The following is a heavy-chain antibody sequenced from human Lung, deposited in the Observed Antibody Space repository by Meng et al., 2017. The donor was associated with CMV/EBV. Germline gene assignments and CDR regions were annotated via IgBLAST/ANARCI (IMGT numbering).Heavy chain of an antibody. CDR1: GFSFSSSV. Sequence: SLKISCVASGFSFSSSVMHWVRQAPGKGLEWVAAISNDGGDKFYADSVKGRFTISRDNAKNTLYLQLNRLRAADTAVYYCKEVDEWGQGTLVTVSS. CDR2: ISNDGGDK. J-gene: IGHJ4*02. CDR3: KEVDE. V-gene: IGHV3-30*03.